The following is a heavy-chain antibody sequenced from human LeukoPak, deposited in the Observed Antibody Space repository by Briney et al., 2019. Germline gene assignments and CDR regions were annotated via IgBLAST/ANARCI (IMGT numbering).Heavy chain of an antibody. J-gene: IGHJ5*02. CDR3: AKALEMATIGGFDP. Sequence: GSLRLSCAASGFTFSSYAMSWVRQAPGKGLEWVSAISGSGGSTYYADSVKGRFTISRDNSKNTLYLQMNSLRAEGTAVYYCAKALEMATIGGFDPWGQGTLVTVSS. V-gene: IGHV3-23*01. D-gene: IGHD5-24*01. CDR2: ISGSGGST. CDR1: GFTFSSYA.